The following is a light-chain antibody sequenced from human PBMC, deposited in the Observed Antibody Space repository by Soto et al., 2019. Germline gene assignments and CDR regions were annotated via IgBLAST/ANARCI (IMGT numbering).Light chain of an antibody. Sequence: DIQMTQSPSSLSASVGDRVTITCRASQSISSYLNWYQQKPGKAPKLLIYAASSLHSGVPSRFSGSGSGTDFTLTISSLQPEDFSTYYCQQSYSTLLFGGGTKVEIK. V-gene: IGKV1-39*01. CDR2: AAS. J-gene: IGKJ4*01. CDR1: QSISSY. CDR3: QQSYSTLL.